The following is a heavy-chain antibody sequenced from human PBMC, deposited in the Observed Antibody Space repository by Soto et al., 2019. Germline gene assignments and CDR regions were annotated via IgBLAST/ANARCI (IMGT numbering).Heavy chain of an antibody. Sequence: LRLSCAASGFTFSSYAMSWVRQAPGKGLEWVSAISGSGGSTYYADSVKGRFTISRDNSKNTLYLQMNSLRAEDTAVYYCAKVTSDDYVWGSYRYFDYWGQGTQVTVSS. CDR1: GFTFSSYA. CDR2: ISGSGGST. J-gene: IGHJ4*02. CDR3: AKVTSDDYVWGSYRYFDY. D-gene: IGHD3-16*02. V-gene: IGHV3-23*01.